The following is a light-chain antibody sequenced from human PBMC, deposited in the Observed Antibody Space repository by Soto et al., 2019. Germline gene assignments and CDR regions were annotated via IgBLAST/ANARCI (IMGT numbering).Light chain of an antibody. V-gene: IGKV1-5*03. CDR1: QSISSY. Sequence: DIQMTQSPSSLSASVGDRVTITCRASQSISSYLNWYQQKPGKAPKLLIYKASNLESGVPSRFSGSGSGTDFTLTISSLRPEDFAMYFCQQYSKWPPRYSFGQGTKVDIK. CDR3: QQYSKWPPRYS. CDR2: KAS. J-gene: IGKJ2*03.